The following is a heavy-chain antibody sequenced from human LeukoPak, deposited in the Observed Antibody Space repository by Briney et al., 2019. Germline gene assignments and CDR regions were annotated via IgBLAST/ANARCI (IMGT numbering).Heavy chain of an antibody. V-gene: IGHV4-59*01. CDR1: GDSISSYY. J-gene: IGHJ5*02. CDR3: ARGIIVGATWGENDNWFDP. D-gene: IGHD1-26*01. CDR2: IYYSGNT. Sequence: SETLSLTCTVSGDSISSYYWSWIRQPPGKGLEWIGYIYYSGNTNYNPSLKSRVTISVDTSKNQFSLKLSSVTAADTAVYYCARGIIVGATWGENDNWFDPWGQGTLVTVSS.